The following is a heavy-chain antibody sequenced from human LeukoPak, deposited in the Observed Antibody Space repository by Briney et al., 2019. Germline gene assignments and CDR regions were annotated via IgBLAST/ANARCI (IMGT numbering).Heavy chain of an antibody. J-gene: IGHJ4*02. D-gene: IGHD3-22*01. CDR1: GYTFTSYG. V-gene: IGHV1-18*01. Sequence: GASVKVSCKASGYTFTSYGISWVRQAPGQGLEWMGWISAYNGNTNYAQKLQGRVTMTTDTSTSTAYMELRSLRSDDTAVYYCARWGGFSRHDYYDSSGPMPDYWGQGTLVTVSS. CDR3: ARWGGFSRHDYYDSSGPMPDY. CDR2: ISAYNGNT.